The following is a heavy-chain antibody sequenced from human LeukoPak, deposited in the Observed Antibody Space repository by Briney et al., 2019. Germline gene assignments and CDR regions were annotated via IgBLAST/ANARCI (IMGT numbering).Heavy chain of an antibody. CDR1: GFSMSGYW. CDR2: LSSTGDI. V-gene: IGHV3-69-1*01. D-gene: IGHD3-16*01. Sequence: GGSLRLSCAASGFSMSGYWMSWVRQAPGKGLEWVSYLSSTGDIYYADSVKGRFTISRDNAQNSLYLQMNSLRVEDTAVYYCARDYNWGFDYWGQGTLVTVSS. J-gene: IGHJ4*02. CDR3: ARDYNWGFDY.